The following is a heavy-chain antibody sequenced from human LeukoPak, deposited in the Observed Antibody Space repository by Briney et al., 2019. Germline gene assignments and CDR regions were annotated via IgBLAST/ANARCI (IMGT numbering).Heavy chain of an antibody. V-gene: IGHV5-51*01. D-gene: IGHD5-12*01. CDR1: GYSFTSYW. CDR2: IYPGDSDT. CDR3: ARPNANIVATITRVDY. J-gene: IGHJ4*02. Sequence: GESLKISCKGSGYSFTSYWIGWVRQMPGKGLEWMGIIYPGDSDTRYSPSFQGQVTISADKSISTAYLQWSSLKASDTAMYYCARPNANIVATITRVDYWGQGTLVTVSS.